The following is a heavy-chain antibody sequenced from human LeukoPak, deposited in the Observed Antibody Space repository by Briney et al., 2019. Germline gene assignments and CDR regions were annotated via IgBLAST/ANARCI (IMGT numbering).Heavy chain of an antibody. D-gene: IGHD1-26*01. J-gene: IGHJ4*02. CDR1: GGSISSSSYY. CDR3: ARQELVGAHFDY. Sequence: SETLSLTCTVSGGSISSSSYYWGWIRQPPGKGLEWIGSIYYSGSTYYNPSLKSRVTISVDTSKNQFSLKLSSVTAADTAVYYYARQELVGAHFDYWGQGTLVTVSS. CDR2: IYYSGST. V-gene: IGHV4-39*01.